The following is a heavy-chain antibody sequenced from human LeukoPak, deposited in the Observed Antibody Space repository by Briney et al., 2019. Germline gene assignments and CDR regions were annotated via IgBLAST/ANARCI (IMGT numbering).Heavy chain of an antibody. CDR1: GYNFITYW. D-gene: IGHD4-17*01. CDR2: IYPGDSDT. V-gene: IGHV5-51*01. J-gene: IGHJ4*02. CDR3: ARRRYTDYGDYYFDY. Sequence: GESLKISCKGSGYNFITYWIGWVRQMPGKGLEWMGIIYPGDSDTRYSPSFQGQVTISADKSISTAYLQWSSLKASDTAMYYCARRRYTDYGDYYFDYWGQGTLVTVSS.